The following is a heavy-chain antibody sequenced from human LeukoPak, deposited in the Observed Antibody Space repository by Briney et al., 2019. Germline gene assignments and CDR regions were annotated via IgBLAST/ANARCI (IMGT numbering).Heavy chain of an antibody. CDR1: RFVFTNYY. D-gene: IGHD5-24*01. V-gene: IGHV3-11*01. J-gene: IGHJ4*02. Sequence: GGSLRLSCVASRFVFTNYYMSWVRQTPGKGLDWIATISADGHTKYYADSAEGRFTISRDNAKDSFYLQMNSLRADDAAVYFCAKDPEGMATIHYFDYWGQGTLVTVSS. CDR3: AKDPEGMATIHYFDY. CDR2: ISADGHTK.